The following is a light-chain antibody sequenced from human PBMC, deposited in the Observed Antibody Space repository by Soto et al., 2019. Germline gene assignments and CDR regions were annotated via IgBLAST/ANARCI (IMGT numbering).Light chain of an antibody. Sequence: PAALSVDPGRRSTLCFRASQSVSGNLAWYQQKPGQAPRLLIYDASNRATGIPARFSGSGSGTDFTLTISSLEPEDFAVYYCQQRSNWPPTFGQRTRLEI. CDR2: DAS. V-gene: IGKV3-11*01. CDR3: QQRSNWPPT. J-gene: IGKJ5*01. CDR1: QSVSGN.